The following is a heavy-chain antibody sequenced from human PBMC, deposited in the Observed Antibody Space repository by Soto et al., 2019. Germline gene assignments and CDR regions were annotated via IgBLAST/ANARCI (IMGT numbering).Heavy chain of an antibody. CDR1: GFLFSSYA. Sequence: PGGSLRLACEASGFLFSSYAMNWVRQAPGKGLEWVSVIYSDDRTYNADSVKGRFTISRDNSKNTLYLQMDSLRAEDTAVYYCARDYGGYLDYWGQGTLVTVSS. CDR3: ARDYGGYLDY. J-gene: IGHJ4*02. CDR2: IYSDDRT. V-gene: IGHV3-53*01. D-gene: IGHD4-17*01.